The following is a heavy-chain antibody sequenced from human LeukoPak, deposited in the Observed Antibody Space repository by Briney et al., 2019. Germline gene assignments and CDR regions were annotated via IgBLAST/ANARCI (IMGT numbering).Heavy chain of an antibody. CDR3: AREARVDRAFDI. Sequence: SETLSLTCAVYGGSFSDYYWSWIRQPPGKGLEWIGAINYRGGTNYNPSLKSRVTISVDTSKNQFSLKLSSVTAADTAVYFCAREARVDRAFDIWGQGTMVTVSA. V-gene: IGHV4-34*01. CDR1: GGSFSDYY. CDR2: INYRGGT. J-gene: IGHJ3*02. D-gene: IGHD3-9*01.